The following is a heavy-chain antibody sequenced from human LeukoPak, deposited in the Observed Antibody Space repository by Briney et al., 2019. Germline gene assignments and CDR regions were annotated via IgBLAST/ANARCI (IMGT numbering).Heavy chain of an antibody. CDR2: ISYDGSNK. CDR1: GFTFSSYA. Sequence: PGRSLRLSCAASGFTFSSYAMHWVRQAPGKGLEWVAVISYDGSNKYYADSVKGRFTISRDSSKNTLYLQMNSLRAEDTAVYYCARGGRSSPPVDYGMDVWGQGTTVTVSS. CDR3: ARGGRSSPPVDYGMDV. D-gene: IGHD6-13*01. J-gene: IGHJ6*02. V-gene: IGHV3-30-3*01.